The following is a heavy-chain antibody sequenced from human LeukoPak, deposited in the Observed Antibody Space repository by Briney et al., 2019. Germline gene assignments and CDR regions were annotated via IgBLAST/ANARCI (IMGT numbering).Heavy chain of an antibody. CDR2: TSSSGSTI. CDR3: ARENFDISTGYYGMDV. V-gene: IGHV3-48*03. D-gene: IGHD3-9*01. CDR1: GFTFSSYE. J-gene: IGHJ6*02. Sequence: PGGSLRLSCAASGFTFSSYEVNWVRQAPGKGLEWVSYTSSSGSTIYYADSVKGRFTISRDNAKNSLYLQMNSLRAEDTAVYYCARENFDISTGYYGMDVWGQGTMVTVSS.